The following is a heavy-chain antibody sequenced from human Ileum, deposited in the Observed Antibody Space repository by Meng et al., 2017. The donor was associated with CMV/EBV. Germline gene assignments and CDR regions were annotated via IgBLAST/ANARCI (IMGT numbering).Heavy chain of an antibody. V-gene: IGHV4-61*08. CDR3: ARAIVTDLYNMDV. Sequence: SETLSLTCTVSGGSVSSGGSYWSWIRLPPGRGLEWIGYIYDSGSTNYNPSLKSRVTISVDTSKNQISLRLSSVTAADTAVYYCARAIVTDLYNMDVWGQGTTVTVSS. D-gene: IGHD1-26*01. J-gene: IGHJ6*02. CDR1: GGSVSSGGSY. CDR2: IYDSGST.